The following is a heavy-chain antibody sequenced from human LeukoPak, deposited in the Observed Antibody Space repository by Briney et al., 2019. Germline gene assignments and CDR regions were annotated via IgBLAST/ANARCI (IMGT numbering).Heavy chain of an antibody. J-gene: IGHJ6*02. CDR3: ARDGRAWFGELFHYGMDV. V-gene: IGHV3-21*01. Sequence: GGSLRLSCAASGFTFSSYSVNWVRQAPGKGLEWVSSISSSSSYIYYADSVKGRFTISRDNAKNSLYLQMNSLRAEDTAVYYCARDGRAWFGELFHYGMDVWGQGTTVTVSS. CDR1: GFTFSSYS. CDR2: ISSSSSYI. D-gene: IGHD3-10*01.